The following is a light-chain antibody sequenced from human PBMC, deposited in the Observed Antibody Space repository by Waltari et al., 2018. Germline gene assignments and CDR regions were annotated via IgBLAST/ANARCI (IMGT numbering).Light chain of an antibody. CDR1: ESVSNSF. CDR3: QQYGSSPET. V-gene: IGKV3-20*01. CDR2: GSS. J-gene: IGKJ1*01. Sequence: EIVLTQSPGTLSLPLGERATLSCRASESVSNSFLAWYQQKPCQAPRLLIYGSSSRATGIPGRFSGSGSGTDFTLTISRLEPEDFTVYYCQQYGSSPETFGQGTKVEIK.